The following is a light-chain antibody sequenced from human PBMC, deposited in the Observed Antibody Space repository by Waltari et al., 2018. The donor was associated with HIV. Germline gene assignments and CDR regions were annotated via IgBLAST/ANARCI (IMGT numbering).Light chain of an antibody. J-gene: IGLJ2*01. Sequence: QSALTQPPSVSGSPGQSVTLSCTGTNSDIGTYNRVSWYQQSPGPSPSLIIYEVSFRPAGVPDRFSGSQSGNTASLTISGLQAEDEADYYCSSYTGTTFLVFGAGTKLTVL. CDR1: NSDIGTYNR. CDR3: SSYTGTTFLV. CDR2: EVS. V-gene: IGLV2-18*02.